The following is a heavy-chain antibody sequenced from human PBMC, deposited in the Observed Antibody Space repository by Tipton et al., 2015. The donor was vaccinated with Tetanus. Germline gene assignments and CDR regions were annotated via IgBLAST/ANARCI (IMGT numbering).Heavy chain of an antibody. CDR2: MNPDSGRK. CDR3: ARGDLWVGESLSEFDS. Sequence: QSGAEVKKPGASVKVSCKTSGYTFIRYDINWVRQATGQGLELIGWMNPDSGRKGYAQKFQGRVTMTRDTSISTDYMELSDLRYDDTAVYYCARGDLWVGESLSEFDSWGQGPLVTGSA. V-gene: IGHV1-8*01. CDR1: GYTFIRYD. J-gene: IGHJ4*02. D-gene: IGHD3-10*01.